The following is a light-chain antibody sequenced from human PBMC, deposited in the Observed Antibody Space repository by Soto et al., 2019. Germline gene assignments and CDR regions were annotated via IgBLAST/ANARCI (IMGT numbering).Light chain of an antibody. CDR2: DVF. Sequence: DIQMTQSPSSLSASVGDRVTITCRASQSITYWLAWYQQKPGRAPKLLIYDVFNLQSGVPSSFSGSGSGTEFTLTISSLQPDDSATYYCQQYHSFSFTFGQGTQLEIK. CDR3: QQYHSFSFT. V-gene: IGKV1-5*01. CDR1: QSITYW. J-gene: IGKJ2*01.